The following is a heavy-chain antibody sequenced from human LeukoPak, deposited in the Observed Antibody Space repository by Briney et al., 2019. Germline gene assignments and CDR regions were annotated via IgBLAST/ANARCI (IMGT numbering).Heavy chain of an antibody. J-gene: IGHJ3*02. CDR2: IFVGSGNT. CDR3: AANTPRVVREDAFDI. Sequence: SVKVSCTASGFTFTSSAMQWVRQARGQRLEWIGWIFVGSGNTNYAQKFQERITITRDMSTSTAYMELSSLRSEDTAVYYCAANTPRVVREDAFDIWGQGTMVTVSS. CDR1: GFTFTSSA. V-gene: IGHV1-58*02. D-gene: IGHD2-21*01.